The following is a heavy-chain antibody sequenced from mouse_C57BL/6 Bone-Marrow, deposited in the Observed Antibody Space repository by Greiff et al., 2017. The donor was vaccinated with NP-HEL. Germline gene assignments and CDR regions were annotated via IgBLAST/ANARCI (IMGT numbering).Heavy chain of an antibody. J-gene: IGHJ3*01. V-gene: IGHV1-50*01. CDR2: IDPSDSYT. Sequence: QVQLKQPGAELVKPGASVKLSCKASGYTFTSYWMQWVKQRPGQGLEWIGEIDPSDSYTNYNQKFKGKATLTVDTSSSTAYMQLSSLTSEDSAVYYCAREGYPWAYWGQGTLVTVSA. CDR3: AREGYPWAY. D-gene: IGHD5-1-1*01. CDR1: GYTFTSYW.